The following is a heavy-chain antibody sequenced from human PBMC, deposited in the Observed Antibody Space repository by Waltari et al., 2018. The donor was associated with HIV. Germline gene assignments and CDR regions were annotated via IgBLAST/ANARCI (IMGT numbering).Heavy chain of an antibody. CDR2: IYYSGNA. CDR3: AGGGTFDSAGHYLFVS. V-gene: IGHV4-59*01. Sequence: QVQLQESGPGLVKPSETLSLTCSVSGDSLTTYFWNWIRQPPGEGLEWIGYIYYSGNANYNPALNSRGAMALDPSRNQFSLERTSVTAADAAVYYCAGGGTFDSAGHYLFVSWGQGTLVTVSS. D-gene: IGHD3-22*01. CDR1: GDSLTTYF. J-gene: IGHJ4*02.